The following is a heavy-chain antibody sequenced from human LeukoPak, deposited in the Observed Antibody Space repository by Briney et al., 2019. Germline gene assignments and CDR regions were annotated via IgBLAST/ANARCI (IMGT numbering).Heavy chain of an antibody. Sequence: SETLSLTCTVSGGSISSHYWSWIRQPPGKGLEWIGYIYYSGSTNYNPSLKSRVTISVDTSKNQFSLKLSSVTAADTAVYYCARLKYYCDSRGSRAEYFQHWGQGTLVTASS. CDR3: ARLKYYCDSRGSRAEYFQH. V-gene: IGHV4-59*11. J-gene: IGHJ1*01. CDR2: IYYSGST. D-gene: IGHD3-22*01. CDR1: GGSISSHY.